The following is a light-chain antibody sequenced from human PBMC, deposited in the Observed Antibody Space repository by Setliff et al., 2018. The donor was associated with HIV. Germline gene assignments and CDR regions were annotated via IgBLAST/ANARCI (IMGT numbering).Light chain of an antibody. CDR2: DVS. CDR3: SSYTSSSIVV. J-gene: IGLJ2*01. V-gene: IGLV2-14*01. CDR1: SSDVGDYNY. Sequence: QSALTQPASVSGSPGQSITISCTGTSSDVGDYNYVSWYQQHPGKAPKLMIYDVSKRPSGVSNRFSGSKSGNTASLTISGLQAEDEADYYCSSYTSSSIVVFGGGTKVTVL.